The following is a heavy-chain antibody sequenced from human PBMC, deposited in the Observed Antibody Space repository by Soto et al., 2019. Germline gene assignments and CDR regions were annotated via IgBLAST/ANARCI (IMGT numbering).Heavy chain of an antibody. Sequence: SETLSLTCTVSGGSISSYYWSWIRQPPGKGLEWIGYIYYSGSTNYNPSLKSRVTISVDTSKNQFSLKLSSVTAADTAVYYCAREEVATDAFDIWGQGTMVTVSS. CDR3: AREEVATDAFDI. CDR2: IYYSGST. D-gene: IGHD5-12*01. J-gene: IGHJ3*02. CDR1: GGSISSYY. V-gene: IGHV4-59*01.